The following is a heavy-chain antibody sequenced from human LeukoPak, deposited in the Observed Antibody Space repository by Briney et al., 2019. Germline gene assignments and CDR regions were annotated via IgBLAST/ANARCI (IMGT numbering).Heavy chain of an antibody. V-gene: IGHV4-30-2*01. Sequence: PSETLSLTCTVSGGSISSGGYSWSWIRQPPGKGLEWIGYIYHSGSTYYNPSLKSRVTISVDRSKNQFSLKLSSVTAADTAVYYCARGMSYGVDYWGQGTLVTVSS. CDR1: GGSISSGGYS. CDR2: IYHSGST. D-gene: IGHD4-17*01. J-gene: IGHJ4*02. CDR3: ARGMSYGVDY.